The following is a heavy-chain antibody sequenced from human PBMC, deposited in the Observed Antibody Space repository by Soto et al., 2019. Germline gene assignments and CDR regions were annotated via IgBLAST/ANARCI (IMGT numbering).Heavy chain of an antibody. CDR3: ARQGFGPLHGLVDV. V-gene: IGHV4-59*08. D-gene: IGHD3-10*01. CDR2: VHHSGGS. CDR1: GGSISSYY. J-gene: IGHJ6*02. Sequence: QVQLQESGPGLVKPSETLSLSCTVSGGSISSYYWSWFRQSPGKRMEWIGYVHHSGGSSYNPSLQSRVAITLDTSKSQFSLKVTSVTATATAVYYCARQGFGPLHGLVDVWGQGTTVTVSS.